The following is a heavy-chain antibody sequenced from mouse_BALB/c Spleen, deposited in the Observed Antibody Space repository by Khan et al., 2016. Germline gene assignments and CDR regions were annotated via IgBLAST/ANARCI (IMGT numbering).Heavy chain of an antibody. V-gene: IGHV1-4*01. CDR2: INPSTGYT. CDR1: GYTFTSYW. D-gene: IGHD1-1*02. J-gene: IGHJ2*01. CDR3: ARKVAHFDY. Sequence: QVQLQQSGAELARPGASVKLSCKASGYTFTSYWMQWVKQRPGQGLEWIGYINPSTGYTEYNQKFKDKATLTADKSSSTAYMQLSSLTSEDSAVYYCARKVAHFDYWGQGTTLTVSS.